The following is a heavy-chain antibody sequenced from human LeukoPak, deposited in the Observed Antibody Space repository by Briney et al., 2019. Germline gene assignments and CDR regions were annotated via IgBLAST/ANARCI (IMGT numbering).Heavy chain of an antibody. V-gene: IGHV1-3*01. CDR3: ARDSLYSGSYVFDY. CDR2: INAGNGNT. CDR1: GYTFTSYA. Sequence: ASVKVSCKASGYTFTSYAMHWVRQAPGQRLESMGWINAGNGNTKYSQNFQGRFTITRDTSATTAYMELSSLRSEDTAVYYCARDSLYSGSYVFDYWGQGTLVTVSS. J-gene: IGHJ4*02. D-gene: IGHD1-26*01.